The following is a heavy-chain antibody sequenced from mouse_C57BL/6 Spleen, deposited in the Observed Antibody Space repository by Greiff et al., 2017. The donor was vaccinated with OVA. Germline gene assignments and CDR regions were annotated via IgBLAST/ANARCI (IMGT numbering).Heavy chain of an antibody. J-gene: IGHJ2*01. CDR1: GYSITSGYY. D-gene: IGHD2-5*01. CDR3: AREHYSNYADY. Sequence: DVQLQESGPGLVKPSQSLSLTCSVTGYSITSGYYWNWIRQFPGNKLEWMGYISYDGSNNYNPSLKNRISITRDTSKNQFFLKLNSVTTEDTATYYCAREHYSNYADYWGQGTTLTVSS. CDR2: ISYDGSN. V-gene: IGHV3-6*01.